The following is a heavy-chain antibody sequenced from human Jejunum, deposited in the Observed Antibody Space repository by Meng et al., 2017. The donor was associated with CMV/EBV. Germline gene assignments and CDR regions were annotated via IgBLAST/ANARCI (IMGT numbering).Heavy chain of an antibody. CDR1: GYTFGSYG. D-gene: IGHD2-15*01. Sequence: LVQSGAEVKKPGASVRVSCKASGYTFGSYGICWVRQAPGQGLEWMGWFVNYVDTYPAPKFQGRVTMTTDTHTNTAFMELRSLTSDDTAVYYCASGTPGRSYCDYWGQGTLVTVSS. CDR3: ASGTPGRSYCDY. V-gene: IGHV1-18*01. CDR2: FVNYVDT. J-gene: IGHJ4*02.